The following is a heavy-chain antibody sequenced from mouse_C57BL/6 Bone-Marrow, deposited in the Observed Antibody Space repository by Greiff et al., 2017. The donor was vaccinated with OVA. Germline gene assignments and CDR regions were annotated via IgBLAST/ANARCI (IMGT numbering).Heavy chain of an antibody. J-gene: IGHJ4*01. V-gene: IGHV1-85*01. CDR1: GYTFTSYD. Sequence: QVQLKESGPELVKPGASVKLSCKASGYTFTSYDINWVKQRPGQGLEWIGWIYPRDGSTKYNEKFKGKATLTVDTSSSTAYLELHSLTSEDSAVYFCARSRVTTVYAMDYWGQGTSVTVSS. CDR3: ARSRVTTVYAMDY. CDR2: IYPRDGST. D-gene: IGHD1-1*01.